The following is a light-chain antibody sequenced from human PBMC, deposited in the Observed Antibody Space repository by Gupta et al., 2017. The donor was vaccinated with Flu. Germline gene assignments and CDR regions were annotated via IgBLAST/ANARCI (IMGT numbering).Light chain of an antibody. CDR1: SGSVSSSLY. J-gene: IGLJ2*01. CDR2: STN. Sequence: QTVLTQEPSLSVSPGGTVTLTCDLSSGSVSSSLYPSWYQQTPGQPPRTLVYSTNLRAPGVPDRFSGSLLGGKAALTITGAQAIDESDYYCLLYLGNGVSLFGGGTRLTV. V-gene: IGLV8-61*01. CDR3: LLYLGNGVSL.